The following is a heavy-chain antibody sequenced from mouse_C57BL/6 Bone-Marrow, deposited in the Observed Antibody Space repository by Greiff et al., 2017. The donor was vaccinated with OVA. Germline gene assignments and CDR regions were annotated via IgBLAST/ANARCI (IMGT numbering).Heavy chain of an antibody. D-gene: IGHD2-4*01. V-gene: IGHV14-4*01. J-gene: IGHJ3*01. CDR3: TRWDDYDTRFAY. CDR1: GFTFKDDY. Sequence: VQLQQSGAELVRPGASVKLSCTASGFTFKDDYMHWVKQRPDQGLEWIGWIDPENGDTEYASKFQGKATITADPASNTAYLQLSSLTSEDTSFYYCTRWDDYDTRFAYGGRGTLVTVSA. CDR2: IDPENGDT.